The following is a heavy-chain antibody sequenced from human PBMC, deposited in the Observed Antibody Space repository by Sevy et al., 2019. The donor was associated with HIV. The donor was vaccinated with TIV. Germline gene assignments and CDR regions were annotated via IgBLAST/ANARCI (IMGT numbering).Heavy chain of an antibody. V-gene: IGHV3-11*04. CDR1: GFTFSDYY. CDR3: VRGYYGSGSPYYYYGMDV. CDR2: ISSSGSTI. J-gene: IGHJ6*02. D-gene: IGHD3-10*01. Sequence: GGSLRLSCAASGFTFSDYYMSWIRQAPGKGLEWVSYISSSGSTIYYADSVKGRFTISRDNAKNSLYLQMNSLRAEDTAVYYCVRGYYGSGSPYYYYGMDVWGQRTTVTVSS.